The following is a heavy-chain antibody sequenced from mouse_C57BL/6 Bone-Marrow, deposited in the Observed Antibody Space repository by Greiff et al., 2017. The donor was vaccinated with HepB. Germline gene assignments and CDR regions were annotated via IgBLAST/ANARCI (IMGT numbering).Heavy chain of an antibody. D-gene: IGHD1-1*01. J-gene: IGHJ1*03. Sequence: VESGGGLVKPGGSLKLSCAASGFTFSSYAMSWVRQTPEKRLEWVATISDGGSYTYYPDNVKGRFTISRDNAKNNLYLQMSHLKSEDTAMYYCARRLLRRYFDVWGTGTTVTVSS. CDR1: GFTFSSYA. CDR2: ISDGGSYT. CDR3: ARRLLRRYFDV. V-gene: IGHV5-4*01.